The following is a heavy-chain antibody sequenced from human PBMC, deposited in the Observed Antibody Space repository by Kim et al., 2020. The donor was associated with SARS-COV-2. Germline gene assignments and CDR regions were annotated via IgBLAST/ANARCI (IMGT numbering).Heavy chain of an antibody. D-gene: IGHD2-2*01. CDR3: AIIGYCSSTSCVLVRDEGAVDI. CDR1: GGSISSSSYY. V-gene: IGHV4-39*01. Sequence: SETLSLTCTVSGGSISSSSYYWGWIRQPPGKGLEWIGSIYYSGSTYYNPSLKSRVTISVDTSKNQFSLKLSSVTAADTAVYYCAIIGYCSSTSCVLVRDEGAVDIWGQGTMVTVSS. J-gene: IGHJ3*02. CDR2: IYYSGST.